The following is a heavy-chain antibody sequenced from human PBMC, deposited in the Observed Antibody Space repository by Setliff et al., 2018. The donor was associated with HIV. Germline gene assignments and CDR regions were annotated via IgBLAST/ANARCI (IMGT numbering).Heavy chain of an antibody. CDR1: GGSISSSSYY. V-gene: IGHV4-31*03. CDR3: ARVTSAHPTYYYYYMDV. J-gene: IGHJ6*03. Sequence: SETLSLTCTVSGGSISSSSYYWSWIRQHPGKGLEWIGYIYYSGSTYYNPSLKSRVTISVDTSKNQFSLKLSSVTAADTAVYYCARVTSAHPTYYYYYMDVWGKGTTVTVSS. CDR2: IYYSGST. D-gene: IGHD6-25*01.